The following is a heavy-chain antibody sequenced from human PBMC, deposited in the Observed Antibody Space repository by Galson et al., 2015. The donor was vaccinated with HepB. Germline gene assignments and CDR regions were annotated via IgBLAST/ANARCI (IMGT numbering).Heavy chain of an antibody. Sequence: SLRLSCAASGFIFSSYWMHWVRQVPGKGLGWVSRINSDGTSTSYADSVKGRFTISRDNAKDTLYLQMNSLRGEDTAVYYCVRVPPGSAVAGNFGMDVWGQGTTVTVSS. V-gene: IGHV3-74*01. D-gene: IGHD6-19*01. J-gene: IGHJ6*02. CDR3: VRVPPGSAVAGNFGMDV. CDR1: GFIFSSYW. CDR2: INSDGTST.